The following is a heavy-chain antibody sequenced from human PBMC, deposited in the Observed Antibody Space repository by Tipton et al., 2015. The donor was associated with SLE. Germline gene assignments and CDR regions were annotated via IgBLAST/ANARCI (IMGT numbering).Heavy chain of an antibody. V-gene: IGHV3-48*03. Sequence: SLRLSCAASGFTFSSYEMNWVRQAPGKGLEWVSYISSSGSTIYYADSVKGRFTISRDNAKNSLYPQMNSLRAEDTAVYYCARLWDSGYDSPPFDYWGQGTLVTVSS. J-gene: IGHJ4*02. CDR3: ARLWDSGYDSPPFDY. CDR1: GFTFSSYE. D-gene: IGHD5-12*01. CDR2: ISSSGSTI.